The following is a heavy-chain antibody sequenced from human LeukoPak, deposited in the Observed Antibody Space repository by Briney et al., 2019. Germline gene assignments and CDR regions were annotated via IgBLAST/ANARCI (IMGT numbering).Heavy chain of an antibody. Sequence: SETLSLTCTVSGGSISSYYWSWIRQPPGKGLEWIGYIYYSGSTNYNPSLKSRVTISVDTSKNQFSLKLSSVTAADTAVYYCARRRGGYSYGYGLDYWGRGTLVTVSS. CDR3: ARRRGGYSYGYGLDY. CDR2: IYYSGST. CDR1: GGSISSYY. D-gene: IGHD5-18*01. J-gene: IGHJ4*02. V-gene: IGHV4-59*12.